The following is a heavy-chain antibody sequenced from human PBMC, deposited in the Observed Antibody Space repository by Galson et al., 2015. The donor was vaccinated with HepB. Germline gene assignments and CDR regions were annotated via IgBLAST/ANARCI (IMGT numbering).Heavy chain of an antibody. V-gene: IGHV3-73*01. CDR1: GFTFSGSA. Sequence: SLRLSCAASGFTFSGSAMHWVRQASGKGLEWVGRIRSKANSYATAYAASVKGRFTISRDDSKNTAYLQMNSLKTEDTAVYYCTRLLEGSSWYLEHDYWGQGTLVTVSS. CDR3: TRLLEGSSWYLEHDY. J-gene: IGHJ4*02. D-gene: IGHD6-13*01. CDR2: IRSKANSYAT.